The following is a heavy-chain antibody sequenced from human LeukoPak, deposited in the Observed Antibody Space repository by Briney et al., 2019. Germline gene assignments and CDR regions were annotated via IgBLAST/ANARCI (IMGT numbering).Heavy chain of an antibody. Sequence: ASVKVSCKASGYTFTSYDINWVRQATGQGLEWMGWMNPNSGNTGYAQKFQGRVTMTRNTSISTAYMELSSLRSEDTAVYYCAREWSGRRKTDYWGQGTLVTVSS. J-gene: IGHJ4*02. CDR2: MNPNSGNT. CDR1: GYTFTSYD. CDR3: AREWSGRRKTDY. D-gene: IGHD3-3*01. V-gene: IGHV1-8*01.